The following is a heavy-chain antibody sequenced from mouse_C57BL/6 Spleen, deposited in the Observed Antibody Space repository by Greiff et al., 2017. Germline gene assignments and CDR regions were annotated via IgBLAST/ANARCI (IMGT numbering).Heavy chain of an antibody. CDR2: IHPNSGST. D-gene: IGHD1-1*01. CDR3: ARSDGSSYDYFDY. J-gene: IGHJ2*01. V-gene: IGHV1-64*01. CDR1: GYTFTSYW. Sequence: QVQLQQPGAELVKPGASVKLSCKASGYTFTSYWMHWVKQRPGQGLEWIGMIHPNSGSTNYNEKFKSKATLTVDKSSSTAYMQLSSLTSEDSAVYYCARSDGSSYDYFDYWGQGTPLTVSS.